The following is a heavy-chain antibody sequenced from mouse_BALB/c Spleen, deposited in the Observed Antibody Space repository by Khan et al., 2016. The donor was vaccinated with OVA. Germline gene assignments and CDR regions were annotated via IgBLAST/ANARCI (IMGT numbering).Heavy chain of an antibody. J-gene: IGHJ4*01. D-gene: IGHD2-4*01. V-gene: IGHV2-6-7*01. CDR2: ILGDGST. CDR1: RLSLTGYG. Sequence: VELVDSGPGLVAPSQSLSITCTVSRLSLTGYGVNWVRQPPGKGLEWPGIILGDGSTDYNSAFKSRLSISKDISKSQVFLKMNILHTDYTARYYCAREIDYYYADYYAMDYWGQGASVIVSS. CDR3: AREIDYYYADYYAMDY.